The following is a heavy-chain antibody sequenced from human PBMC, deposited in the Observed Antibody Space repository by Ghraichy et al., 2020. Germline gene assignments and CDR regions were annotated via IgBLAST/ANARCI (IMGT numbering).Heavy chain of an antibody. CDR1: VHRFTNYG. D-gene: IGHD3-10*01. CDR2: ISGYNGYT. J-gene: IGHJ6*02. V-gene: IGHV1-18*01. Sequence: ASVKVSCKASVHRFTNYGIGWVRQAPGQGLEWMGWISGYNGYTYYTENLQGRVTMTTDTSTTTAYMELRSLESDDTAVYYCARTLSGAGSYYYPYYGMDVWGQGTTVTVSS. CDR3: ARTLSGAGSYYYPYYGMDV.